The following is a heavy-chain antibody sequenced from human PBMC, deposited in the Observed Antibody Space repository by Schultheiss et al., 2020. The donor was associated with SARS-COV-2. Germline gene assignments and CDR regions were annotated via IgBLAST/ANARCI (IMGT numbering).Heavy chain of an antibody. CDR2: ISYDGSNK. CDR1: GFTFSSYG. Sequence: GSLRLSCAASGFTFSSYGMHWVRQAPGKGLEWVAVISYDGSNKYYADSVKGRFAISRDNSKNTLYLQMNSLRAEDTSVYYCARDVHGSGWYHHYYYYGMDVWGQGTTVTVSS. D-gene: IGHD6-19*01. CDR3: ARDVHGSGWYHHYYYYGMDV. J-gene: IGHJ6*02. V-gene: IGHV3-30*03.